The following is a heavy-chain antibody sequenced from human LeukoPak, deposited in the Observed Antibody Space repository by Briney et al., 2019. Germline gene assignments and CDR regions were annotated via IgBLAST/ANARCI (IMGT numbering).Heavy chain of an antibody. J-gene: IGHJ4*02. D-gene: IGHD4-17*01. CDR1: GFIFSSYE. V-gene: IGHV3-48*03. CDR2: ISSSGSTT. CDR3: ARIRTTVTTLDY. Sequence: GGSLRLSCAASGFIFSSYEMIWVRQAPGTGLEWVSYISSSGSTTYYADSVKGRFTISRDNAKNSLYLQMSSLRAEDTALYYCARIRTTVTTLDYWGQGSLVTVSS.